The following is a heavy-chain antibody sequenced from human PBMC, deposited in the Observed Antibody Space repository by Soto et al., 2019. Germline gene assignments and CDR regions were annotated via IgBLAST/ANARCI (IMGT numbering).Heavy chain of an antibody. CDR3: ARDHRYARSWGTPEPDYYYYGMDV. V-gene: IGHV4-31*01. CDR1: GGSISSGGYY. J-gene: IGHJ6*02. CDR2: IYYSGST. Sequence: SETLSLTCTVSGGSISSGGYYWSWIRQHPEKGLEWIGYIYYSGSTYYNPSLKILATISVDTSKNQFSLKLSSVTAADTAVYYCARDHRYARSWGTPEPDYYYYGMDVWGQGTTVTVSS. D-gene: IGHD2-15*01.